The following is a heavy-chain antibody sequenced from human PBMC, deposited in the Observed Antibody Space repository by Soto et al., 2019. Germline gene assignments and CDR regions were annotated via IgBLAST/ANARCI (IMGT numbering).Heavy chain of an antibody. CDR2: VYSTGGV. D-gene: IGHD6-19*01. J-gene: IGHJ6*02. CDR1: GDSIGRYY. Sequence: QVQLHESGPGVVKPSESLSLICDVSGDSIGRYYRSWIRQSPGKGLEWIGRVYSTGGVTYNPALKGRVPISLVRASNHVSLETTSVTAADTAVYFCASDSSGTGLDIWGRGTRVSVSS. V-gene: IGHV4-4*07. CDR3: ASDSSGTGLDI.